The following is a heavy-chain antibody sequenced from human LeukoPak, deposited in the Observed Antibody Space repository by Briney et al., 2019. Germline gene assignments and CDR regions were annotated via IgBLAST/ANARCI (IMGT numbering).Heavy chain of an antibody. CDR2: IKQDGSEK. Sequence: PGGSLRLSCAASGFTFSSYAMSWVRQAPGKGLEWVANIKQDGSEKYYVDSVKGRFTIFRDNAKNSLYLQMNSLRAEDTAVYYCATTTAGFDYWGQGTLVTVSS. CDR3: ATTTAGFDY. V-gene: IGHV3-7*01. J-gene: IGHJ4*02. D-gene: IGHD4-11*01. CDR1: GFTFSSYA.